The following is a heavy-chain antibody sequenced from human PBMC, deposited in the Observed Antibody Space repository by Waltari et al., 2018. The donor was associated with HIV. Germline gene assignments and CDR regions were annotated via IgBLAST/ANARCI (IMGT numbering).Heavy chain of an antibody. CDR3: ARDQDYYDSSGYTCYAFDI. J-gene: IGHJ3*02. CDR1: ASSISSNYY. V-gene: IGHV4-38-2*02. Sequence: QVQLQESGPRLVKASETLSLTCTVSASSISSNYYWGWIRQPPGKGLPWFRSIYRTGTTYYNPSLKSRVTISADLSKNQFSLKLTSVSAADTAVYYCARDQDYYDSSGYTCYAFDIWGQGTSVTVSS. D-gene: IGHD3-22*01. CDR2: IYRTGTT.